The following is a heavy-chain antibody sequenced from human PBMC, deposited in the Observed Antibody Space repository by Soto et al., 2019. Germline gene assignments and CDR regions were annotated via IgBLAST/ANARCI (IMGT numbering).Heavy chain of an antibody. Sequence: QVQLMQSGAEVKKPGASVKVSCKASGDTFTDYYIHWVRQDPGQGLEWMGTVNPSGGHTTYAQHFLGRVTMTRVTSTSTLYMELTRLTSDDTAIYYCARGGHVVVVTAALDYWGQGTLVTVSS. J-gene: IGHJ4*02. V-gene: IGHV1-46*01. D-gene: IGHD2-21*02. CDR1: GDTFTDYY. CDR2: VNPSGGHT. CDR3: ARGGHVVVVTAALDY.